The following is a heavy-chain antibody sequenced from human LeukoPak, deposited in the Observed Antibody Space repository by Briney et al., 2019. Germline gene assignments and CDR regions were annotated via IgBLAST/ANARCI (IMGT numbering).Heavy chain of an antibody. CDR3: ARDVPYYSGPHDY. J-gene: IGHJ4*02. V-gene: IGHV3-48*02. D-gene: IGHD2/OR15-2a*01. CDR2: ISSSSSDI. Sequence: QPGGSLRLSCAASGFTFSTYSMNWVRQTPGKGLEWISFISSSSSDIYYADSVKGRFTISRDNAKNSLYLQMNSLRDEDTAVYFCARDVPYYSGPHDYWGQGTLVTFST. CDR1: GFTFSTYS.